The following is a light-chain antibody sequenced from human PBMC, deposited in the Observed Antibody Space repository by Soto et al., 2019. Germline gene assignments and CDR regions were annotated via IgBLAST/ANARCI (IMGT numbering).Light chain of an antibody. CDR2: SNS. J-gene: IGLJ2*01. Sequence: QSVLTQPPSVSGAPGQRVTISCTGSSSNIGSNYAVQWYQQLPGAAPKLLIFSNSNRPSGVPDRFSGSNSGTSASLAITGLQAEDEADYYCQSYDNSLNTVVFGGGTKVTVL. CDR1: SSNIGSNYA. CDR3: QSYDNSLNTVV. V-gene: IGLV1-40*01.